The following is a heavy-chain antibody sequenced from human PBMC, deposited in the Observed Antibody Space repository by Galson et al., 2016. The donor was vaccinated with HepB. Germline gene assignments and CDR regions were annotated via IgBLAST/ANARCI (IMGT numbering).Heavy chain of an antibody. J-gene: IGHJ5*02. CDR3: ARNRHCSGGSCYGA. CDR1: GFTVSNNY. V-gene: IGHV3-66*01. CDR2: IYSGGST. Sequence: LRLSCAASGFTVSNNYMRWVRQAPGKGLEWVSLIYSGGSTYYADSVKGRFTISRDSSKNTLYLQMNSLRAEDTAVYYCARNRHCSGGSCYGAWGQGTLVTVAS. D-gene: IGHD2-15*01.